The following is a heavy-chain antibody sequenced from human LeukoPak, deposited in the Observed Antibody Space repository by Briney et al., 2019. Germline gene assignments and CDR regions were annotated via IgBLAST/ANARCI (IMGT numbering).Heavy chain of an antibody. CDR2: ISWNSGSI. Sequence: GGSLRLSCAASGFTFDDYAMHWVRQAPGKGLEWVSGISWNSGSIGYADSVKGRFTISRDNAKNSLYLQMNSLRAEDTAVYYCARDRGGRYYDSSGYYYEDYWGQGTLVTVSS. V-gene: IGHV3-9*01. D-gene: IGHD3-22*01. J-gene: IGHJ4*02. CDR1: GFTFDDYA. CDR3: ARDRGGRYYDSSGYYYEDY.